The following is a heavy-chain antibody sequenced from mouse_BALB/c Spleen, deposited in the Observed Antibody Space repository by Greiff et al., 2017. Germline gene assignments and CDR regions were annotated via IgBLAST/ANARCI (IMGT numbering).Heavy chain of an antibody. CDR1: GFTFSSYA. CDR2: ISSGGST. Sequence: EVQGVESGGGLVKPGGSLKLSCAASGFTFSSYAMSWVRQTPEKRLEWVASISSGGSTYYPDSVKGRFTISRDNARNILYLQMSSLRSEDTAMYYCARGGDGNTWFAYWGQGTLVTVSA. V-gene: IGHV5-6-5*01. J-gene: IGHJ3*01. CDR3: ARGGDGNTWFAY. D-gene: IGHD2-1*01.